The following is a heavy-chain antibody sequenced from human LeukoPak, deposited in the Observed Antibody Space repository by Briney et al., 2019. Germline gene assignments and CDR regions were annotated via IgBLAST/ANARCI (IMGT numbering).Heavy chain of an antibody. CDR3: ARDGSSLMITFGGVIVGTFDY. CDR1: GFTFSSYW. CDR2: IKQDGSEK. V-gene: IGHV3-7*01. Sequence: GGSLRLSCAASGFTFSSYWMSWVRQAPGKGLAWVANIKQDGSEKYYVDSVKGRFTISRDNAKNSLYLQMNSLRAEDTAVYYCARDGSSLMITFGGVIVGTFDYWGQGTLVTVSS. J-gene: IGHJ4*02. D-gene: IGHD3-16*02.